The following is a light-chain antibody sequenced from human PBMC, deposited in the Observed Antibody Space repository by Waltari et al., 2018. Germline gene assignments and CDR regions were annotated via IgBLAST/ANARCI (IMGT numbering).Light chain of an antibody. Sequence: QSALTQPASVSGSPGQSTTISCSGISSDVGGYNFVSWYQQHPGKAPKLLIFDVSNRPSGVSNRFSGSKSGNTASLTISGLQPEDEADYYCSSYRRSSTYVLLGGGTKLTVL. J-gene: IGLJ2*01. CDR2: DVS. CDR1: SSDVGGYNF. V-gene: IGLV2-14*03. CDR3: SSYRRSSTYVL.